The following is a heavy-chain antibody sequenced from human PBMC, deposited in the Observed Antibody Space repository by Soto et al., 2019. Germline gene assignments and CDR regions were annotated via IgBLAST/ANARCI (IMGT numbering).Heavy chain of an antibody. CDR3: ARDGEVVINHYYYYGMDV. V-gene: IGHV1-69*13. CDR2: IIPIFGTA. D-gene: IGHD3-22*01. Sequence: ASVKVSCKASGGTFSSYAISWVRQAPGQGLEWMGGIIPIFGTANYAQKFQGRVTITADESTSTAYMELSSLRTEDTAVYYCARDGEVVINHYYYYGMDVWGQGTTVTVSS. CDR1: GGTFSSYA. J-gene: IGHJ6*02.